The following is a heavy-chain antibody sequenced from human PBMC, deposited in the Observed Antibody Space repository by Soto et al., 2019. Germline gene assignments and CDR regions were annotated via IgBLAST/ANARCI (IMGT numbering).Heavy chain of an antibody. Sequence: GGSLRLSCAASGFTFDDYAMHWVRQAPGKGLEWVSGISWNSGSIGYADSVKGRFTISRDNAKNSLYLQMNSLRAEDTALYYCAKDTQIGVAGPNDYWGQGTLGTVAS. J-gene: IGHJ4*02. CDR1: GFTFDDYA. CDR2: ISWNSGSI. V-gene: IGHV3-9*01. CDR3: AKDTQIGVAGPNDY. D-gene: IGHD6-19*01.